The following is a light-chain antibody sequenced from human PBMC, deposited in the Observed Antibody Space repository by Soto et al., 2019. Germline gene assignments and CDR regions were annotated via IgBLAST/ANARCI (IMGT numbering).Light chain of an antibody. CDR1: QSVSSSY. Sequence: IVLTHSPGTLSLSPVERATLSCRDSQSVSSSYLAWYQQKPGQAPRLLIYGASSRATGIPDRFSGSGSGTDFTLTISRLEPEDFAVYYCQQYGSSPPLTCGGGTKVEIK. CDR3: QQYGSSPPLT. V-gene: IGKV3-20*01. CDR2: GAS. J-gene: IGKJ4*01.